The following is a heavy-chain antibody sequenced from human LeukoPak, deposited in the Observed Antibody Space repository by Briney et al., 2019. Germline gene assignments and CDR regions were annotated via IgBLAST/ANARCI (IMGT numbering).Heavy chain of an antibody. D-gene: IGHD4-23*01. V-gene: IGHV3-21*01. CDR1: GFTFSTYT. CDR2: ISSSTTNI. Sequence: GGSLRLSCAASGFTFSTYTMNWVRQAPGKGLEWVSSISSSTTNIYYADSVKGRFTISRGNAKNSLYLQMSSLRAGDTAVYYCASLSLRWPDYWGQGALVTVSS. CDR3: ASLSLRWPDY. J-gene: IGHJ4*02.